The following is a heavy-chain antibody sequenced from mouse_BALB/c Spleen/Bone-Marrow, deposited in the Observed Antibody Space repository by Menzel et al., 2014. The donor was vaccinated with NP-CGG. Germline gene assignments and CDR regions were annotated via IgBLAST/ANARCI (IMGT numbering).Heavy chain of an antibody. J-gene: IGHJ4*01. CDR3: ARDRYGNYFYYAMDY. CDR1: GFSLTSYG. D-gene: IGHD2-10*02. V-gene: IGHV2-9*02. CDR2: IWAGGST. Sequence: VKVVESGPGLVAPSQCPSITCTVSGFSLTSYGVHWVRQPPGKGLEWLGVIWAGGSTNYNSALMSRLSISKDNSKSQVFLKMNSLQTDDTAMYYCARDRYGNYFYYAMDYWGQGTSVTVSS.